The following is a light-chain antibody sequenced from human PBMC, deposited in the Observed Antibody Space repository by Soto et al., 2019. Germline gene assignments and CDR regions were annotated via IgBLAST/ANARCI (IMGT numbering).Light chain of an antibody. CDR2: SNN. J-gene: IGLJ1*01. CDR3: AAWDDSLNGYV. CDR1: RSNIGNNP. Sequence: SVLTQPPSASGTPGQRVTISCSGSRSNIGNNPVNWYQQLPGAAPKLLIHSNNQRPSGVPDRFSGSKSGTSASLAISGLQSEVEADYYCAAWDDSLNGYVLGTGTKSPS. V-gene: IGLV1-44*01.